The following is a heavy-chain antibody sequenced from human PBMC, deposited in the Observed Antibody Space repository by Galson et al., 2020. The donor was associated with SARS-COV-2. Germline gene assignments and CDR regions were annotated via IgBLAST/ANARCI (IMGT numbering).Heavy chain of an antibody. CDR3: ARGDMWNDYFDY. D-gene: IGHD1-1*01. CDR1: GFTFSSYW. Sequence: GSLRLSCAVSGFTFSSYWMHWVRQAPGKGLVWVSRIYSEGSSTSYADSVKGRFTISGDNAKNTLYLQMNSLRAEDTAVYYCARGDMWNDYFDYWGQGKLVAVSS. V-gene: IGHV3-74*01. J-gene: IGHJ4*02. CDR2: IYSEGSST.